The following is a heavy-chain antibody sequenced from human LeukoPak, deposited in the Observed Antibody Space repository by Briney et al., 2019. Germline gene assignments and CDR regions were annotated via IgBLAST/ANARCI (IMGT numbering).Heavy chain of an antibody. D-gene: IGHD3-22*01. J-gene: IGHJ3*02. Sequence: SGRSLRLSCAASGFTFSPYAMHWVRQAPGKGLEWVAVISYDGSNKYYAGSVKGRFTISRDNSKNTLYLQMSSLRAEDTAVYYCAREAGYYDPLNDAFDIWGQGTMVTVSS. V-gene: IGHV3-30*04. CDR3: AREAGYYDPLNDAFDI. CDR1: GFTFSPYA. CDR2: ISYDGSNK.